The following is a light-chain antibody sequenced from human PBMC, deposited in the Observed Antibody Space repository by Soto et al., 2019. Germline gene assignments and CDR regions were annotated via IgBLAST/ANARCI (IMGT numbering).Light chain of an antibody. CDR2: GAF. CDR3: QHYSDWPT. J-gene: IGKJ1*01. V-gene: IGKV3-15*01. Sequence: EIVLTQSPATLSVSPGEGATLSCRASQTVGTNLAWYQQKPGKAPRLLIYGAFTRVTGIPARFSGSASGTEFTLTISSLQSDDFAIYYCQHYSDWPTFGQGTKVEIK. CDR1: QTVGTN.